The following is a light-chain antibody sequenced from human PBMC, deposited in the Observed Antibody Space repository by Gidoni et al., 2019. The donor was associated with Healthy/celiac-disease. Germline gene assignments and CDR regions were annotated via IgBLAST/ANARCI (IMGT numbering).Light chain of an antibody. CDR3: QQYYSTPYT. J-gene: IGKJ2*01. V-gene: IGKV4-1*01. CDR2: WAS. CDR1: QSVLYSSNNKNY. Sequence: DIVMTQSPDYLAVSLGERATSNCKSSQSVLYSSNNKNYLALYQQKPGQPPKLLIYWASTRESGVPDRFSGSGSGTDFTLTISSLQAEDVAVYYCQQYYSTPYTFGQGTKLEIK.